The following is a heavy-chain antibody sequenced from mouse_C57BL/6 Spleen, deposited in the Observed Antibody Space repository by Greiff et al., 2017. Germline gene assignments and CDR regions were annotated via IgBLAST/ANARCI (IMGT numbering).Heavy chain of an antibody. V-gene: IGHV1-39*01. J-gene: IGHJ3*01. CDR1: GYSFTDYN. CDR3: TRRGGASDVGFAY. CDR2: INPNYGTT. Sequence: VQLKESGPELVKPGVSVKISCKASGYSFTDYNMNWVKQSNGKSLEWTGVINPNYGTTSYNQKFKGKATLTVDQYSSTAYMQLNSLTSEDSAIYNCTRRGGASDVGFAYWGQGTLVTVSA. D-gene: IGHD6-1*01.